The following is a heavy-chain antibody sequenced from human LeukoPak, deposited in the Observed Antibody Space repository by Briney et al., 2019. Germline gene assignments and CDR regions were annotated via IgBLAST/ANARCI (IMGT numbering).Heavy chain of an antibody. Sequence: SETLSLTCTVSGGSISSRSYFWSWIRQPPGKGLEWIGEINHSGSTNYNPSLKSRVTISVDTSKNQFSLKLSSVTAADTAVYYCARGRGYYYDSSGYYAYFDYWGQGTLVTVSS. V-gene: IGHV4-39*07. D-gene: IGHD3-22*01. CDR3: ARGRGYYYDSSGYYAYFDY. CDR1: GGSISSRSYF. CDR2: INHSGST. J-gene: IGHJ4*02.